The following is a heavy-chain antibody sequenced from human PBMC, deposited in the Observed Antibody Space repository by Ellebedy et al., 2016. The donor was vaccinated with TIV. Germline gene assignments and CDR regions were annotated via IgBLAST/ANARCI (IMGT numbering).Heavy chain of an antibody. D-gene: IGHD6-19*01. CDR3: ARDRSGWSRDC. J-gene: IGHJ4*02. CDR1: GFTINPYS. Sequence: ETLSLTCAASGFTINPYSMTWVRQAPGKGLEWVATITRDGDDEYYVDSVKGRFTVSRDNAKNSVYMQMNSLRADDTAMYYCARDRSGWSRDCWGQGTLVIVSS. CDR2: ITRDGDDE. V-gene: IGHV3-7*01.